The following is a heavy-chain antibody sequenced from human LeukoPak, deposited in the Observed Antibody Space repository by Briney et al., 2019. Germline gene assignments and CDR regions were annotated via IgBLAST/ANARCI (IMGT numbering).Heavy chain of an antibody. J-gene: IGHJ5*02. V-gene: IGHV4-4*09. CDR2: FHSSGYT. CDR3: TKRQGPTSGSYDYFDP. CDR1: GGSISGNY. D-gene: IGHD1-26*01. Sequence: PSETLSLTCTVSGGSISGNYWSWIRQPPGQGLEWIAYFHSSGYTNYNPSLKSRVTISVDTSNNQFSLKVTSVTAADTAMYYCTKRQGPTSGSYDYFDPWGQGALVTVSS.